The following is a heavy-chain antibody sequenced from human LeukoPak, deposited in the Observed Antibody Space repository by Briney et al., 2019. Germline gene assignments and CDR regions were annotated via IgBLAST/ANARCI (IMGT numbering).Heavy chain of an antibody. CDR3: ARAELELPSKLWFDP. CDR2: IYYSGST. J-gene: IGHJ5*02. V-gene: IGHV4-31*03. D-gene: IGHD1-7*01. Sequence: PSETLSLTCTVSGGSISSGGYYWSWIRQHPGKGLEWIGYIYYSGSTYCNPSFKSRVTISVDTSKNQFSLKLSSVTAADTAVYYCARAELELPSKLWFDPWGQGTLVTVSS. CDR1: GGSISSGGYY.